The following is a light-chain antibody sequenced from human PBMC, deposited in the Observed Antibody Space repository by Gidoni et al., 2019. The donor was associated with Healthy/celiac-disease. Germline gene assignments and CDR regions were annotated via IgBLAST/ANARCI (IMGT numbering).Light chain of an antibody. J-gene: IGKJ3*01. V-gene: IGKV3-11*01. CDR1: QSVSSY. Sequence: EFVLTQSPATLSLSPGERATLSCRASQSVSSYLALYQQKPGQAPRLLIYDASNRATGIPARFSGSGSGTDFTLTISSLEPEDFAVYYCQQRSNLLTFGPGTKVDIK. CDR3: QQRSNLLT. CDR2: DAS.